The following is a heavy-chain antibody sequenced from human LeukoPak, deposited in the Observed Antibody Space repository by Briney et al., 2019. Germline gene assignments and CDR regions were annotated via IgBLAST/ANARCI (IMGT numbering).Heavy chain of an antibody. J-gene: IGHJ6*02. D-gene: IGHD3-22*01. CDR3: ARDERYYYDSSRGHGMDV. CDR2: IYYSGST. CDR1: GGSISSGDYY. V-gene: IGHV4-30-4*01. Sequence: SQTLSLTCTVSGGSISSGDYYWSWIRQPPGKGLEWIVYIYYSGSTYYNPSLKSRVTISVDTSKNQFSLKLSSVTAADTAVYYCARDERYYYDSSRGHGMDVWGQGTTVTVSS.